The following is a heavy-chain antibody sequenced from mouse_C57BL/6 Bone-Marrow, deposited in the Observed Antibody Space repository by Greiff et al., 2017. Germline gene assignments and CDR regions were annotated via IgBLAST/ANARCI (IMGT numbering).Heavy chain of an antibody. CDR1: GYTFTSYW. CDR2: IDPNSGGT. J-gene: IGHJ3*01. V-gene: IGHV1-72*01. CDR3: ARGGYYGSSYAAGCAY. D-gene: IGHD1-1*01. Sequence: QVQLQQPGAELVKPGASVKLSCKASGYTFTSYWMHWVKQRPGRGLEWIGRIDPNSGGTKYNAKFKSKATLTVDNPSSAAYMQLSSLTSEDSAVFYCARGGYYGSSYAAGCAYWGQGTLVTVSA.